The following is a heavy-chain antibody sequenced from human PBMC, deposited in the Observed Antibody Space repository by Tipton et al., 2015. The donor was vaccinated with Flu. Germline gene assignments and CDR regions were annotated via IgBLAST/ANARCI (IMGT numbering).Heavy chain of an antibody. Sequence: TLSLTCAVYVDSFSGYYWMWIRQAPGKGLEWIGEVDRSGGINYNPSLKSRVTISADTSKNQFSLRVNSVTAADTAVYYCARGRARILATIQLYYYGLDAWGQGTTVTVSS. CDR3: ARGRARILATIQLYYYGLDA. CDR2: VDRSGGI. V-gene: IGHV4-34*01. CDR1: VDSFSGYY. J-gene: IGHJ6*02. D-gene: IGHD5-12*01.